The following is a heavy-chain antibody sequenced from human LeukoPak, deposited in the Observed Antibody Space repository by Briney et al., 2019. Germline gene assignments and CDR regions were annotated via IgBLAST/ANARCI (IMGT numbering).Heavy chain of an antibody. CDR2: INHSGST. Sequence: PSETLSLTCAVYGGSFSGYYWSWIRQPPGKGLEWIGEINHSGSTNYNPSLKSRVTISVDTSENQFSLKLSSVTAADTAVYYCARRSHCEGGSCPPVWGQGTTVTVSS. CDR3: ARRSHCEGGSCPPV. J-gene: IGHJ6*02. D-gene: IGHD2-15*01. V-gene: IGHV4-34*01. CDR1: GGSFSGYY.